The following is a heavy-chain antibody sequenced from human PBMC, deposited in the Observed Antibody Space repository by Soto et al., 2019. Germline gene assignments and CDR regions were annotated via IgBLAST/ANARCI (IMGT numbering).Heavy chain of an antibody. Sequence: PGGSLRLSCAASGFTFRSYAMSWVRQTPGKGLEWVSSISDSGGSTYYADSVKGRFTISRDNSKNTLYLQMNGLRAEDTAIYYCAKDQATTVAYSFDYWGQGTLVTVSS. J-gene: IGHJ4*02. CDR1: GFTFRSYA. CDR2: ISDSGGST. V-gene: IGHV3-23*01. D-gene: IGHD4-17*01. CDR3: AKDQATTVAYSFDY.